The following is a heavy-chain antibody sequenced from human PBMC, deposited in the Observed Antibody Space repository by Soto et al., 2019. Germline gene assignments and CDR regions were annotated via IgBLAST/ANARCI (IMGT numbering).Heavy chain of an antibody. Sequence: ESGGGVVQPGRSLRLSCAASGFTFSSYGMHWVRQAPGKGLEWVAVISYDGSNKYYADSVKGRFTISRDNSKNTLYLQMNSLRAEDTAVYYCAKDRDTRPLTSFDYWGQGTLVTVSS. CDR2: ISYDGSNK. D-gene: IGHD3-16*02. V-gene: IGHV3-30*18. CDR1: GFTFSSYG. J-gene: IGHJ4*02. CDR3: AKDRDTRPLTSFDY.